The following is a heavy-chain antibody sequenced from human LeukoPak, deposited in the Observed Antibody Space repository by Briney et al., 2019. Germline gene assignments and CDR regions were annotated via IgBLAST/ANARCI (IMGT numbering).Heavy chain of an antibody. CDR3: ARDWLTGRGVDY. CDR2: IYYSGST. D-gene: IGHD1-1*01. CDR1: GGSISSGDYY. V-gene: IGHV4-30-4*01. Sequence: PSETLSLTCTVSGGSISSGDYYWSWIRQPPGKGLERIGYIYYSGSTYYNPSLKSRVTISVDTSKNQFSLELNSVTTADTAVYYCARDWLTGRGVDYWGQGTLVTVSS. J-gene: IGHJ4*02.